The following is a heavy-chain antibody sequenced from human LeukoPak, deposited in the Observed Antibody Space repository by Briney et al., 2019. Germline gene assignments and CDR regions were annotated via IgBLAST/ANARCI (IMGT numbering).Heavy chain of an antibody. Sequence: ASVTVSCKASGYTFTSYYMHWVRQAPGQGLEWMGIINPSGGSTSYAQKFQGRVTMTRDTSTSTVYMELSSLRSEDTAVYYCAIRLDLGDYYYYGMDVWGQGTTVTVSS. J-gene: IGHJ6*02. V-gene: IGHV1-46*01. CDR2: INPSGGST. D-gene: IGHD1-7*01. CDR3: AIRLDLGDYYYYGMDV. CDR1: GYTFTSYY.